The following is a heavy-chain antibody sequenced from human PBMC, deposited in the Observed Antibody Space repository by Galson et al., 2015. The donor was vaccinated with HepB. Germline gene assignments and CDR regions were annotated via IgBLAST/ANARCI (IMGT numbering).Heavy chain of an antibody. CDR2: FDPEDGET. J-gene: IGHJ4*02. CDR3: ARDPDIVLMVYAVYFDY. V-gene: IGHV1-24*01. CDR1: GYTLTELS. D-gene: IGHD2-8*01. Sequence: SVKVSCKVSGYTLTELSMHWVRQAPGKGLEWMGGFDPEDGETIYAQKFQGRVTMTRDTSISTAYMELSRLRSDDTAVYYCARDPDIVLMVYAVYFDYWGQGTLVTVSS.